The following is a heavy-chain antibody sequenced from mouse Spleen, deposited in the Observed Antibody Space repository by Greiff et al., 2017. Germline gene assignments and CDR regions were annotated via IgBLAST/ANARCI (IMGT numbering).Heavy chain of an antibody. CDR2: ISYDGSN. D-gene: IGHD2-1*01. CDR1: GYSITSGYY. Sequence: EVQLQQSGPGLVKPSQSLSLTCSVTGYSITSGYYWNWIRQFPGNKLEWMGYISYDGSNNYNPSLKNRISITRDTSKNQFFLKLNSVTTEDTATYYCARLLPYYFDYWGQGTTLTVSS. V-gene: IGHV3-6*01. CDR3: ARLLPYYFDY. J-gene: IGHJ2*01.